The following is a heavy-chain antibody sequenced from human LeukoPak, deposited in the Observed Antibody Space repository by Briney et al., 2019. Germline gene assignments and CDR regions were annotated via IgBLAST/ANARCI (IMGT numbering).Heavy chain of an antibody. V-gene: IGHV1-2*02. CDR2: INPNSGGT. D-gene: IGHD2-2*01. J-gene: IGHJ4*02. Sequence: ASVKVSCKASGYTLTGYYLHWVRQAPGQGLEWMGWINPNSGGTTYSQKFQGRVTMTRDTSISTAYMELSRLRSDDTAVYYCARSIVVVPAARYWGQGTLVTVSS. CDR1: GYTLTGYY. CDR3: ARSIVVVPAARY.